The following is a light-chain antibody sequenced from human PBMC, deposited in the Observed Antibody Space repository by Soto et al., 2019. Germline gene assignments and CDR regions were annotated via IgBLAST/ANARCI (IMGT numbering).Light chain of an antibody. CDR1: QSLNSW. J-gene: IGKJ4*01. Sequence: DIQMTQSPTTLSASVGDRVTITCRASQSLNSWLAWYQQKPGKAPKLLIHKASSLGSGVPSRFSGSGSGTEFTLTISSLQPDDFATYYCQQYNTYPLTSGGGTKVEIK. V-gene: IGKV1-5*03. CDR3: QQYNTYPLT. CDR2: KAS.